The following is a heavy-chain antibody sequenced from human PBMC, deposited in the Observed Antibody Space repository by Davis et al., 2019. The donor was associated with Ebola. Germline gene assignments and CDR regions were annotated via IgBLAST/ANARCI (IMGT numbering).Heavy chain of an antibody. J-gene: IGHJ4*02. Sequence: GESLKISCAASGFTFSSYWMSWVRQAPGKGLEWVSSISSSSSYIYYADSVKGRFTISRDNAKNSLYLQMNSLRAEDTAVYYCAKNAGGTTTRFITSWGQGTLVTVSS. D-gene: IGHD3-22*01. CDR1: GFTFSSYW. CDR3: AKNAGGTTTRFITS. V-gene: IGHV3-21*01. CDR2: ISSSSSYI.